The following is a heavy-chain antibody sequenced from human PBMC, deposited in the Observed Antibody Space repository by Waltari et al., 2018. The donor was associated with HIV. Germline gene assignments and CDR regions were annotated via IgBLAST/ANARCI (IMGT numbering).Heavy chain of an antibody. J-gene: IGHJ4*02. CDR1: GYTFTRYY. CDR3: ARGFSGFDY. CDR2: INPSGERT. Sequence: QVQLVQSGAEVKKPAASVKVSCKASGYTFTRYYMHWVRQAPGQGLEWMGVINPSGERTVYAQKLQGRVTMTRDASTSTVYMVLSTLRSEDTAVYYCARGFSGFDYWGQGTLITVSS. V-gene: IGHV1-46*04.